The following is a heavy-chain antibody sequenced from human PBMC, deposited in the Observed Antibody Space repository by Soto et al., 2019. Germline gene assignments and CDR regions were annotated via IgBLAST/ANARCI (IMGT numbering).Heavy chain of an antibody. CDR1: GFTFSSYW. V-gene: IGHV3-7*01. CDR2: IKQDGSEK. D-gene: IGHD1-26*01. J-gene: IGHJ4*02. CDR3: ARDAADSGSRFYY. Sequence: GGSLRLSCAASGFTFSSYWMSWVRQAPGKGLEWVANIKQDGSEKYYVDSVKGRFTISRDNAKNSLYLQMNSLRAEDTAVYYCARDAADSGSRFYYWGQGTLVTVSS.